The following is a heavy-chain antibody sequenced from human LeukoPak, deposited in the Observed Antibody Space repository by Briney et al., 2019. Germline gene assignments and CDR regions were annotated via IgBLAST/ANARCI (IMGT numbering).Heavy chain of an antibody. D-gene: IGHD3-22*01. CDR3: ARDTGVRSGYLF. J-gene: IGHJ4*02. CDR1: RYTFTGYY. V-gene: IGHV1-2*02. Sequence: GASVKVSCKASRYTFTGYYMHWVRQAPGQGLEWMGWINPNSGGTNYAQKFQGRVTMTRDTSISTAYMELSRLRSDDTAVYYCARDTGVRSGYLFWGQGTLVTVSS. CDR2: INPNSGGT.